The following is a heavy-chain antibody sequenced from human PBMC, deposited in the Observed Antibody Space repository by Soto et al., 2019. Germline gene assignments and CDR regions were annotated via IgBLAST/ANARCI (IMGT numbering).Heavy chain of an antibody. V-gene: IGHV4-34*01. CDR3: VRGQWLPRGEN. Sequence: SETLALAWVVYGGSLNRYFWTWTRQPPGKGLEWIGEINHSGTSNYNPSLKGRATISIDMSENQFSLRLTSVTDADTAVYYCVRGQWLPRGENWGQGTLVTVSS. CDR2: INHSGTS. J-gene: IGHJ4*02. D-gene: IGHD6-19*01. CDR1: GGSLNRYF.